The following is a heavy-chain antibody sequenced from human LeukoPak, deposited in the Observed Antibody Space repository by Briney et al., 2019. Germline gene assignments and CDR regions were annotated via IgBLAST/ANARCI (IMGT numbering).Heavy chain of an antibody. CDR2: ISGTGNTI. D-gene: IGHD6-13*01. J-gene: IGHJ4*02. CDR3: ARDFMYSITCAGC. Sequence: GGSLRLSCAASGFTFSTYDMNWVRQAPGKGLEWVSYISGTGNTIYYADSVKGRFTISRDNAKNTLYLQMNSLRVEDTAVYYCARDFMYSITCAGCWGQGTLVTVSS. V-gene: IGHV3-48*03. CDR1: GFTFSTYD.